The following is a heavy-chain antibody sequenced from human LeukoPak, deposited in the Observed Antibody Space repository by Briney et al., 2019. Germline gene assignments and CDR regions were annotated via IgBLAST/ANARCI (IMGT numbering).Heavy chain of an antibody. CDR1: GFTFSSYG. Sequence: GGSLRLSCAASGFTFSSYGMHWVRQAPGKGLEWVAVIWYDGSNKYYADSVKGRLTISRDNSKNTLYLQMNNLRAEDTAVYYCAKGYDYYDSSGTHAFDIWGQGTMVTVSS. CDR2: IWYDGSNK. D-gene: IGHD3-22*01. V-gene: IGHV3-33*06. J-gene: IGHJ3*02. CDR3: AKGYDYYDSSGTHAFDI.